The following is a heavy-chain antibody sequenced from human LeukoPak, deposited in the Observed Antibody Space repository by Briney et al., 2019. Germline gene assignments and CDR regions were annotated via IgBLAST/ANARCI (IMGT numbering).Heavy chain of an antibody. Sequence: PGGSLRLSCAASGFTFSSYSINWVRQAPGKGLEWVSSISSSSDYIYYADSLKGRFTISRDNAKNSLYLQMNSLRAEDTAVYYCARGATRSAFDIWGQGKMVTVSS. CDR2: ISSSSDYI. V-gene: IGHV3-21*01. CDR3: ARGATRSAFDI. J-gene: IGHJ3*02. D-gene: IGHD5-12*01. CDR1: GFTFSSYS.